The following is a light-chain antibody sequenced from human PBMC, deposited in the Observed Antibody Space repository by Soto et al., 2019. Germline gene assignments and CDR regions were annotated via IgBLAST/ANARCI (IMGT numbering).Light chain of an antibody. Sequence: DIQLTQSPSFLSASVGDRVTITCRASQGIINYLAWYQQKPGKAPKSLIYDASTLESGVPSRFSGSGFGTEFSLTISSLQPDDFGSYYCQHMRTFGQGTKVDIK. CDR1: QGIINY. CDR3: QHMRT. J-gene: IGKJ1*01. CDR2: DAS. V-gene: IGKV1-9*01.